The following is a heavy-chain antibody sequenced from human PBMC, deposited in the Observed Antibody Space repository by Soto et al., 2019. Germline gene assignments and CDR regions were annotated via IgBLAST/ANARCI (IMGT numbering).Heavy chain of an antibody. Sequence: EVQLVESVGGLVQPGGSLRLSCAASGFTVSSNYMSWVRQAPGKGLERVSVIYSGGSTYYADSVKGRFTISRHNSKNTLYLQMNSLRGEDTAVYYCARNHYYSYYIDFWGKGTTVTVAS. CDR1: GFTVSSNY. V-gene: IGHV3-53*04. J-gene: IGHJ6*03. CDR2: IYSGGST. CDR3: ARNHYYSYYIDF.